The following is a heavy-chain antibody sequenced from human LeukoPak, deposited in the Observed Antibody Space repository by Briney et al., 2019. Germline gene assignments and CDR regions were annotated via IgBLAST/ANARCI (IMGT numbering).Heavy chain of an antibody. CDR1: GYTFTSYG. Sequence: ASVKVSCKASGYTFTSYGISWVRQAPGQGLEWMGWISAYNGNTNYAQKLQGRVTMTTDTSTSTAYMELRSLRSDDTAVYYCAKEVGYDSSGYDDYWGQGTLVTVSS. J-gene: IGHJ4*02. D-gene: IGHD3-22*01. CDR3: AKEVGYDSSGYDDY. CDR2: ISAYNGNT. V-gene: IGHV1-18*01.